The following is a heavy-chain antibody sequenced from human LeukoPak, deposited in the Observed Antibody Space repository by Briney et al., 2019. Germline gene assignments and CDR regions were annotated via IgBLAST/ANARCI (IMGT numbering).Heavy chain of an antibody. CDR2: ISGSGGST. CDR1: GFTVSGNY. Sequence: GGSLRLSCAVSGFTVSGNYMSWVRQAPGKGLEWVSAISGSGGSTYYADSVKGRFTISRDNSKNTLYLQMNSLRAEDTAVYYCARKYYYDSSGYYYRYYYYMDVWGKGTTVTISS. CDR3: ARKYYYDSSGYYYRYYYYMDV. J-gene: IGHJ6*03. V-gene: IGHV3-23*01. D-gene: IGHD3-22*01.